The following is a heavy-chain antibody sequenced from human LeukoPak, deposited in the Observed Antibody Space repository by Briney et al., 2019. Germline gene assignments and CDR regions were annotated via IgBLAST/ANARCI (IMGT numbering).Heavy chain of an antibody. V-gene: IGHV3-30*02. J-gene: IGHJ6*03. CDR1: EITFSSYG. D-gene: IGHD3-3*01. Sequence: RTGGSLRLSCPVYEITFSSYGMHWVRQAPGKGLERVAFIRYDGSNEYYADSVKGRFTISGDNSKNTLYLQMNSLRAEDTAVYYCAKDWEDFWSDPYYYYYMDVWGKGTTVTVSS. CDR3: AKDWEDFWSDPYYYYYMDV. CDR2: IRYDGSNE.